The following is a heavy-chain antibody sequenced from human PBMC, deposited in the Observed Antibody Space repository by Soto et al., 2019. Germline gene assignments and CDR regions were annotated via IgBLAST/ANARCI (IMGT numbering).Heavy chain of an antibody. Sequence: SETLSLTCTVSGGSISSTYYYWSWIRQVPGKGLEWIGYIFYSGSTHYNPSLKSRVTISVDTSKNQFSLKLNSVTAADTAVYFCARSTATYGMDVWGQGTTVTVSS. CDR2: IFYSGST. J-gene: IGHJ6*02. CDR1: GGSISSTYYY. CDR3: ARSTATYGMDV. D-gene: IGHD4-17*01. V-gene: IGHV4-31*03.